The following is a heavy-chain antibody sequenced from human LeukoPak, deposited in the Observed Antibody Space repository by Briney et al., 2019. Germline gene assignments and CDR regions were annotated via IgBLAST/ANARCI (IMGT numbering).Heavy chain of an antibody. J-gene: IGHJ3*02. V-gene: IGHV4-30-4*01. CDR1: GGSISSGDYY. CDR2: IYYSGST. CDR3: ARGNAQYDAFDI. Sequence: SETLSLTCTVSGGSISSGDYYWSWIRQPPGKGLEWIGYIYYSGSTYYNPSLKSRVTISVDTSKNQFSLKLSSVAAADTAVYYCARGNAQYDAFDIWGQGTMVTVSS. D-gene: IGHD4-11*01.